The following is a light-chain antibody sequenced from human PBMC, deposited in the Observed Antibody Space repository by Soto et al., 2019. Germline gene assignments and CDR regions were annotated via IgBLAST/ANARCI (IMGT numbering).Light chain of an antibody. Sequence: EIVMTQSPVTLSVSPGERATLSCRASQSVSSSYLAWYQQKPGQAPRLLIYGASSRATGIPDRFSGSGSGTDFTLTISRLEPEDFAVYYCQQYDVSPPFTFGQGTRLENK. V-gene: IGKV3-20*01. J-gene: IGKJ5*01. CDR1: QSVSSSY. CDR3: QQYDVSPPFT. CDR2: GAS.